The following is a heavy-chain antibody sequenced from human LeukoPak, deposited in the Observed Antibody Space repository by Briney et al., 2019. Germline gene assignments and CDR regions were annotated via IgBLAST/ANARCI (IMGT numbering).Heavy chain of an antibody. V-gene: IGHV3-21*01. CDR3: ARLGPHDAFDI. J-gene: IGHJ3*02. CDR2: ISSSSSYI. Sequence: SGGSLRLSCAASGFTFSSYSMNWVRQAPGKGLEWVSSISSSSSYIYYADSVKGRFTISRDNAKNSLYLQMNSLRAEDTAVYYCARLGPHDAFDIWGQGTMVTVSS. CDR1: GFTFSSYS.